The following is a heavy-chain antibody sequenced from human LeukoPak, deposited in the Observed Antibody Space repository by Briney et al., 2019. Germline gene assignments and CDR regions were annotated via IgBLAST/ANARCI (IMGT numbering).Heavy chain of an antibody. CDR3: ARDRITMVRGLPGYMDV. CDR2: INPNSGGT. Sequence: ASVKVSCKASGYTFTGYYMHWVRQAPGQGLEWMGWINPNSGGTNYAQKFQGSVTMNRETSISTANIELSRLRSDDTAVYYCARDRITMVRGLPGYMDVWGKGTTVTISS. D-gene: IGHD3-10*01. J-gene: IGHJ6*03. V-gene: IGHV1-2*02. CDR1: GYTFTGYY.